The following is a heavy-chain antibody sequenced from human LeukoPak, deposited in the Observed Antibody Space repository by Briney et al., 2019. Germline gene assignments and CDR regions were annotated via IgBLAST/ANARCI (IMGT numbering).Heavy chain of an antibody. Sequence: GGSLRLSCAASGFTFSSYSMNWVRQAPGKGLEWVSSISSSSSYIYYADSVKGRFTISRDNAKNSLYLQMNSLRAEDTAVYHCARDARVSGTSCPGYWGQGTLVTVSS. J-gene: IGHJ4*02. CDR1: GFTFSSYS. V-gene: IGHV3-21*01. CDR3: ARDARVSGTSCPGY. CDR2: ISSSSSYI. D-gene: IGHD2-2*01.